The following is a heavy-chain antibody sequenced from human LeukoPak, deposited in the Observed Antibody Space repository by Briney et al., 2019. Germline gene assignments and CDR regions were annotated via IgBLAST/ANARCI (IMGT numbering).Heavy chain of an antibody. D-gene: IGHD5-18*01. CDR3: ARDYSYGAFAI. Sequence: GGSLRLSCAASGFTVSSNYMSWVRQAPGKGLEWVSVIYSGGSTYYADSVKGRFTISRDNSKNTLYLQMNSLRAEDTAVYYCARDYSYGAFAIWGQGTMVTVSS. CDR2: IYSGGST. CDR1: GFTVSSNY. V-gene: IGHV3-66*01. J-gene: IGHJ3*02.